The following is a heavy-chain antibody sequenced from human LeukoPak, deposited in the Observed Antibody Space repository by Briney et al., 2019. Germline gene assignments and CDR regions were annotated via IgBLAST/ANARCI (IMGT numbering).Heavy chain of an antibody. Sequence: GRSLRLSCAPSGFTFSSYTMNWVRQAPGTGLEWISSILSDSGTTIHYADSVRGRFTISRDNAQNSLFLQMNSLRVDDTAVYYCVRGTSHPVWGQGTTVTVSS. CDR2: ILSDSGTTI. V-gene: IGHV3-48*04. J-gene: IGHJ3*01. CDR1: GFTFSSYT. CDR3: VRGTSHPV. D-gene: IGHD1-14*01.